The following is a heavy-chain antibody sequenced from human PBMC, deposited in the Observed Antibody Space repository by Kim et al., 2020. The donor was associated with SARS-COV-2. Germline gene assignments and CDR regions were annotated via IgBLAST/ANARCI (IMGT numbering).Heavy chain of an antibody. D-gene: IGHD3-3*01. Sequence: GGSLRLSCAASGFTFSSYGMHWVRQAPGKGLEWVAVISYDGSNKYYADSVKGRFTISRDNSKNTLYLQMNSLRAEDTAVYYCAKAHSPYDFWSGYNYGMDVWGQGTTVTVSS. V-gene: IGHV3-30*18. CDR3: AKAHSPYDFWSGYNYGMDV. CDR1: GFTFSSYG. CDR2: ISYDGSNK. J-gene: IGHJ6*02.